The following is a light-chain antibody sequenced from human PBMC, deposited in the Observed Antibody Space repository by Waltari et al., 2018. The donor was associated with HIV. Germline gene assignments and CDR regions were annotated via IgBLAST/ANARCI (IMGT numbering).Light chain of an antibody. J-gene: IGLJ3*02. CDR3: QSFDNSLGGPWV. V-gene: IGLV1-40*01. Sequence: QSVLTQPPSVSGAPGQTVTISCTGTTSNIGADSGVHWYQQSPGRGPRLLIYGENHRPSGVPGRCSGSRSGTSASLTIAGLQAEDEAHYYCQSFDNSLGGPWVCGGGTSLTVL. CDR1: TSNIGADSG. CDR2: GEN.